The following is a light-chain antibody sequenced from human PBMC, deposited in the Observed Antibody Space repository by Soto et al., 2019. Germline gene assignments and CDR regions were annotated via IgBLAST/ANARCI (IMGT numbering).Light chain of an antibody. V-gene: IGKV3-20*01. CDR1: QSVSSSY. CDR3: QQYGSSLT. Sequence: EIVLTQSPGTLSLSPGERATLSCRASQSVSSSYLAWYQQKPGQAPRLLIYGASSRATGIPDRFSGSGSGTDFTLTINRLEPEDFAVYYFQQYGSSLTFGQGTKLEIK. J-gene: IGKJ2*01. CDR2: GAS.